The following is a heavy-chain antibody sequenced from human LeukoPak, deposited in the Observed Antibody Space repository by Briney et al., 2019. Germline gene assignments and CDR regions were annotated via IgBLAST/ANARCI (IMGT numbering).Heavy chain of an antibody. Sequence: SETLSLTCAVYGGSFSGYYWSWLRQPPGKGLEWIGEINHSGSTNYNPSLKSRVTISVDPSKNQFSLKLSSVPGADTAVYYCARGEQQLVRWGQGTLVPVSS. V-gene: IGHV4-34*01. CDR3: ARGEQQLVR. CDR2: INHSGST. CDR1: GGSFSGYY. D-gene: IGHD6-13*01. J-gene: IGHJ4*02.